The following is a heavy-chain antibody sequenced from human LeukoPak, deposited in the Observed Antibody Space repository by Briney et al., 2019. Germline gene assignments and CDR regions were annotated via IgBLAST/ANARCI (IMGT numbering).Heavy chain of an antibody. CDR2: INRSGST. V-gene: IGHV4-34*01. D-gene: IGHD4-11*01. CDR1: GGSFSAYN. Sequence: SETLSLTCAVNGGSFSAYNWSWIRQPPGKGLEWIGEINRSGSTNYNPSLKSRVAISVDTSKTQFPLKLTSVTAADTAVYYCARSGQTTVAYLDWGQGSLVTVSS. CDR3: ARSGQTTVAYLD. J-gene: IGHJ4*02.